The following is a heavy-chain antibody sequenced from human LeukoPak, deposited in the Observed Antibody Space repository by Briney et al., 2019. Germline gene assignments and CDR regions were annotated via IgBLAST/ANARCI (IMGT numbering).Heavy chain of an antibody. CDR3: ASLVAAAGYNWFDP. V-gene: IGHV4-34*01. Sequence: SETLSLTCAVYGGSFSGYYWSWIRQPPGKGLEWIGEISHSGSTNYNPSLKSRVTISVDTSKNQFSLKLSSVTAADTAVYYCASLVAAAGYNWFDPWGQGTLVTVSS. D-gene: IGHD6-13*01. CDR1: GGSFSGYY. CDR2: ISHSGST. J-gene: IGHJ5*02.